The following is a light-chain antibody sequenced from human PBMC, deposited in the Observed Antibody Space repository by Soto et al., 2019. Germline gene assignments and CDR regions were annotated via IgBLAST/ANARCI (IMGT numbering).Light chain of an antibody. CDR3: QESGRSPYT. V-gene: IGKV3-20*01. Sequence: EIVLTQSPGTLSLSPGERATLSCRASENVATSYLGWYQQKPGQAPRLLISGTSTRATGIPDRFSGGGSGTDFNLTNSRLEPEDSAIYFCQESGRSPYTFGLGTKLEIK. J-gene: IGKJ2*01. CDR1: ENVATSY. CDR2: GTS.